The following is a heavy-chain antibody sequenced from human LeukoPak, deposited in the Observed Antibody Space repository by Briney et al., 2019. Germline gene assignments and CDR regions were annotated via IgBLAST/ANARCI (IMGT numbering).Heavy chain of an antibody. J-gene: IGHJ4*02. Sequence: GGSLRLSCAASGFTFSSDWMAWVRQAPGKGLEWVTNIKQDGSDKYYVGSVKGRFTISRDNAKNSLYLQLHSLRAEDTALYYCARELKRFEYWGQGTLVTVSS. CDR1: GFTFSSDW. D-gene: IGHD3-3*01. V-gene: IGHV3-7*01. CDR3: ARELKRFEY. CDR2: IKQDGSDK.